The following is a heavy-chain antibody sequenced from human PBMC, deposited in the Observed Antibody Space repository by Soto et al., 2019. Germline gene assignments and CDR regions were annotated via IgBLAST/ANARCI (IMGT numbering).Heavy chain of an antibody. D-gene: IGHD3-16*01. CDR1: GGSISSGDYY. J-gene: IGHJ4*02. CDR3: ARALVWTQYYFDY. CDR2: IYYSGST. Sequence: PSETLSLTCTVSGGSISSGDYYWSWIRQPPGKGLEWIGYIYYSGSTYYNPSLKSRVTISVDTSKNQFSLKLSSVTAADAAVYYCARALVWTQYYFDYWGQGTLVTV. V-gene: IGHV4-30-4*01.